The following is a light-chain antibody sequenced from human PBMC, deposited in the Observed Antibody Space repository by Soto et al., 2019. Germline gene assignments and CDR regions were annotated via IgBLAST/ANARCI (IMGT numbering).Light chain of an antibody. CDR1: QSVGSY. CDR2: GAS. Sequence: EIVLTQSPVTLSLSPGERATLSCRASQSVGSYLAWYQQKPGQAPRLLIYGASTRTTGIPARFSGGGSGTEFTLTISGLQSEDFAVYYCQHYNNWPLTFGGGTKVDIK. J-gene: IGKJ4*01. CDR3: QHYNNWPLT. V-gene: IGKV3-15*01.